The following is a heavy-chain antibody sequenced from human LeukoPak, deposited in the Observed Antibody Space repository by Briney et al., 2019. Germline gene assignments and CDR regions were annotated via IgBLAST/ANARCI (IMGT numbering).Heavy chain of an antibody. CDR1: GFTFSCYA. CDR3: ASRKEYSTSSVFY. CDR2: ISVSGADT. D-gene: IGHD6-6*01. J-gene: IGHJ4*02. Sequence: AGGSLRLSCAASGFTFSCYAMSWVRQAPGKGLEWLSGISVSGADTYYADSVKGRFTISRDNSKNTVSLRLNSLRAEDSAIYYCASRKEYSTSSVFYWGQGTLVTVSS. V-gene: IGHV3-23*01.